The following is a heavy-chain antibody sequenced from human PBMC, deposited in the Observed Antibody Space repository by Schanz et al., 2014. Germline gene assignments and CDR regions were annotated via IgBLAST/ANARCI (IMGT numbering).Heavy chain of an antibody. Sequence: EVQLLESGGGLVQPGGSLRLSCAASGFTFSTSAMSWVRQVPGKGLEWVSSISGDHRNTFYADSVKGRFTISRDNSKNTLYLQMNSLRAEDTGLYFCARGGSGSHYRLDYWGQGTLVTVSS. CDR2: ISGDHRNT. D-gene: IGHD1-26*01. CDR3: ARGGSGSHYRLDY. CDR1: GFTFSTSA. V-gene: IGHV3-23*01. J-gene: IGHJ4*02.